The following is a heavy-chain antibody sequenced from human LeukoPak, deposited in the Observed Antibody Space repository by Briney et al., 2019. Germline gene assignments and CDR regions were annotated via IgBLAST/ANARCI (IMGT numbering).Heavy chain of an antibody. Sequence: GGSLRLSCAASGFTFSSPAMRWVRQAPGKGLEWVSDISGSGGDTYYADSVKGRFTISRDNSKNTLYLHMNSLRAEDTAVYYCAKDYYDRSGPGGYFDYWGQGTLVTVSS. CDR3: AKDYYDRSGPGGYFDY. CDR2: ISGSGGDT. J-gene: IGHJ4*02. D-gene: IGHD3-22*01. V-gene: IGHV3-23*01. CDR1: GFTFSSPA.